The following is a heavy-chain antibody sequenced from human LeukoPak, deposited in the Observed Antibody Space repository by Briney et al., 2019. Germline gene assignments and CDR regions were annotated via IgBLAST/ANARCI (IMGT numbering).Heavy chain of an antibody. J-gene: IGHJ1*01. Sequence: SETLSLTCTVSGGSISSYYWSWIRQPPGKGLXXXGYIYYSGSTNYNPSLKSRVTISVDTSKNQFSLKLSSVTAADTAVYYCARESSGWYDQYFQHWGQGTLVTVSS. V-gene: IGHV4-59*01. D-gene: IGHD6-19*01. CDR2: IYYSGST. CDR3: ARESSGWYDQYFQH. CDR1: GGSISSYY.